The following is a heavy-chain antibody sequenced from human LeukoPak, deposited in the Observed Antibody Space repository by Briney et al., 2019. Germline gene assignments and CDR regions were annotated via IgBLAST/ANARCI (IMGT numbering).Heavy chain of an antibody. CDR1: GFTFSSYW. V-gene: IGHV3-7*01. CDR3: SRAPKYCSGGSCSLNRFDY. CDR2: IKQDGSEK. Sequence: GGSLRLSCAASGFTFSSYWMSWVPQAPGKGLEWVANIKQDGSEKYYVDSVKGRFTISRDNAKNSLYLQMNSLRAEDTAVYYCSRAPKYCSGGSCSLNRFDYWGQGTLVTVSS. J-gene: IGHJ4*02. D-gene: IGHD2-15*01.